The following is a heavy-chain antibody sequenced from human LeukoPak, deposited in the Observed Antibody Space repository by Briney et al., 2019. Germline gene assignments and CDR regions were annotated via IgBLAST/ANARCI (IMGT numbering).Heavy chain of an antibody. CDR1: GYTFTSYY. D-gene: IGHD3-10*01. CDR2: INPSGGST. J-gene: IGHJ5*02. CDR3: AREPEHYGSGIGWFDP. V-gene: IGHV1-46*01. Sequence: ASVKVSCKASGYTFTSYYMHWVRQAPGQGLEWMGTINPSGGSTSYAQKFQGRVTITRDTSASTAYMELSSLRSEDTAVYYCAREPEHYGSGIGWFDPWGQGTLVTVSS.